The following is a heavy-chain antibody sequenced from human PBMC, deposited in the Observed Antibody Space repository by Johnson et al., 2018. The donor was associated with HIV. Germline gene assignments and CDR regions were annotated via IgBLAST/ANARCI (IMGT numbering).Heavy chain of an antibody. CDR3: ARVAPAHDACDI. D-gene: IGHD2-2*01. Sequence: QVQLVESGGGVVQPGRSLRLSCAASGFTFSSYAMHWVRQAPGKGLEWVAVISYDGSNKYYADSVKGRFTISRDNSKNTRYLQMNSLRAEDTAGYYCARVAPAHDACDIWGKGTMVTVSS. J-gene: IGHJ3*02. CDR1: GFTFSSYA. CDR2: ISYDGSNK. V-gene: IGHV3-30*04.